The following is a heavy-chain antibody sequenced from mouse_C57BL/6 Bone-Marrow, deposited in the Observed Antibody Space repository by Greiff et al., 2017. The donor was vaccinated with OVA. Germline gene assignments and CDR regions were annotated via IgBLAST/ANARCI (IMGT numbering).Heavy chain of an antibody. D-gene: IGHD2-2*01. CDR2: ISDGGSYT. CDR3: AREYGSGYYFDY. J-gene: IGHJ2*01. V-gene: IGHV5-4*01. Sequence: EVQLQESGGGLVKPGGSLQLSCAASGFTFSSYAMSWVRQTPEKRLEWVATISDGGSYTSYPDNVKGRFTISRDNAKNNLYLQMSHLKSEDTAMYYCAREYGSGYYFDYWGQGTTLTVSS. CDR1: GFTFSSYA.